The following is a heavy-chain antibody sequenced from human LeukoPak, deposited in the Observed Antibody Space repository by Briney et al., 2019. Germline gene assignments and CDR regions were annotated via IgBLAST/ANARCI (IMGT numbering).Heavy chain of an antibody. CDR3: AKVPYSDYGSGRPPFMDV. CDR2: ISNTGSDT. V-gene: IGHV3-23*01. D-gene: IGHD3-10*01. Sequence: PGGSLRLSCAASGFTFSNYAMSWVRQAPGKGLEWVSTISNTGSDTYYAHSVKGRFTISRDNSENTLYLQMNNLRAEDTAIHYCAKVPYSDYGSGRPPFMDVWGQGTTVAVSS. CDR1: GFTFSNYA. J-gene: IGHJ6*02.